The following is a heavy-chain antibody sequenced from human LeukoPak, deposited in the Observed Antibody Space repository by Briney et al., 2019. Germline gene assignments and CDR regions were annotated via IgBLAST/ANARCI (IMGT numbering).Heavy chain of an antibody. CDR3: ARASRIAAAGTGYYFDY. CDR1: GGSISSYY. J-gene: IGHJ4*02. V-gene: IGHV4-59*08. CDR2: IYYSGST. Sequence: SETLSLTCTVSGGSISSYYWSWLRQPPGKGLEGIGYIYYSGSTNYNPSLKSRVTISVDTSKNQFSLKLSSVTAADTAVYYCARASRIAAAGTGYYFDYWGQGTLVTVSS. D-gene: IGHD6-13*01.